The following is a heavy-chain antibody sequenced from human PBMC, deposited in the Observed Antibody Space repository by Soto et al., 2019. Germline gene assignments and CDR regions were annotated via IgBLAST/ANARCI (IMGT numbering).Heavy chain of an antibody. CDR2: ISTNGINT. D-gene: IGHD6-19*01. J-gene: IGHJ6*02. CDR1: GFSFDDYA. CDR3: VKDIRHSSSGWSAYYYYGLDV. V-gene: IGHV3-9*01. Sequence: EVQLVESGGGLVQPGRSLRLSCAASGFSFDDYAMHGVRQAPGKGLEWVSGISTNGINTGYADYMKGRFTISRDNAKNSLYLQITTLRADTTALYSCVKDIRHSSSGWSAYYYYGLDVWGQGTTVTVSS.